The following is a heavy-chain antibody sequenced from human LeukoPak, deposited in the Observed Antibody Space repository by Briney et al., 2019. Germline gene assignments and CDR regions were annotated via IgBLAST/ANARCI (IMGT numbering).Heavy chain of an antibody. CDR1: GGSFSGYY. J-gene: IGHJ4*02. Sequence: SSETLSLTCAVSGGSFSGYYLTWIRQPPGKGLEWIGEINHSGSANYNPSLKSRVTISLDTSKNQFSLKVSSVTAADTAVYYCARGQGTVTTHWGQGTLVTVSS. CDR3: ARGQGTVTTH. D-gene: IGHD4-17*01. CDR2: INHSGSA. V-gene: IGHV4-34*01.